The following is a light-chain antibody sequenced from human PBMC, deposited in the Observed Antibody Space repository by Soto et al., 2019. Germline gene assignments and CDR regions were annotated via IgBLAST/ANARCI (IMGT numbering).Light chain of an antibody. CDR1: QSVDSNY. Sequence: EIVMTQSPGTLSVSTGERATLTCRASQSVDSNYLTWYQQTPGQAPRLLIYGASGRASGISGRFSGSGSGTDFTLTISRLEAQDFAVYFCQYYDSFRTFGQGTKVDIK. V-gene: IGKV3-20*01. CDR2: GAS. CDR3: QYYDSFRT. J-gene: IGKJ1*01.